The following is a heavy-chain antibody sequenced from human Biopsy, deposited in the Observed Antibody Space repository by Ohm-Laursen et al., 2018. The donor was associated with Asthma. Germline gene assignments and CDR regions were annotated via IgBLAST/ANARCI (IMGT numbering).Heavy chain of an antibody. D-gene: IGHD3-3*01. V-gene: IGHV3-30*18. CDR1: GFSFNSYD. CDR2: MSFDGRQT. CDR3: AKERYYDFWSGYPI. J-gene: IGHJ3*02. Sequence: SLRLSCAASGFSFNSYDMHWVRQAPGKGLEWVAVMSFDGRQTYYADSVKGRFTISRDNSKNTLYLQMNSLRAEDTAVYYCAKERYYDFWSGYPIWGQGAMVTVSS.